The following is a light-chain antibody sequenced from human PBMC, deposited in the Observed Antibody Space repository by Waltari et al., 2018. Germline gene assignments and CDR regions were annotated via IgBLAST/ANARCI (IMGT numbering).Light chain of an antibody. V-gene: IGKV1-5*03. CDR3: QQYNSYSLLT. CDR2: KAS. J-gene: IGKJ4*01. CDR1: QSIINW. Sequence: DIQMTQSPFTLSASVGDRVIITCRASQSIINWLAWYQHKPGKAPKLLIYKASTLATGVLSRFSGSGSGTEFSITISSLQPDDFATYYCQQYNSYSLLTFGGGTKVEIK.